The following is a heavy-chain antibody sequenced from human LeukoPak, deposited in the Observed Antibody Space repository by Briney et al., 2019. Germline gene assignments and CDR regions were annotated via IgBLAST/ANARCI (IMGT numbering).Heavy chain of an antibody. CDR2: IWFDGGNK. V-gene: IGHV3-33*03. CDR3: ARAYDMTIDY. D-gene: IGHD3-9*01. J-gene: IGHJ4*02. Sequence: GGSLRLSCAASGFTFSSYGMYWVRQAPGKGLEWVAVIWFDGGNKYFADSVKGRFTISRDNANNSLYLQMNSLGAEDTAVYYCARAYDMTIDYWGQGTLVTVSS. CDR1: GFTFSSYG.